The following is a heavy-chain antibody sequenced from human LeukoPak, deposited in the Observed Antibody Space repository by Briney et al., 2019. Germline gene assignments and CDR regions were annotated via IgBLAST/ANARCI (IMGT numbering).Heavy chain of an antibody. D-gene: IGHD7-27*01. CDR3: ARETGAFDY. CDR1: GFTFSAYT. V-gene: IGHV3-21*01. CDR2: VSKAGTDQR. Sequence: PGGSLRLSCEASGFTFSAYTMNWVRQAPGKGLEWVSSVSKAGTDQRRYAESVRGRFTISRGNAKNSLYLQMNSLRAEDTAVYYCARETGAFDYWGQGTLVTVSP. J-gene: IGHJ4*02.